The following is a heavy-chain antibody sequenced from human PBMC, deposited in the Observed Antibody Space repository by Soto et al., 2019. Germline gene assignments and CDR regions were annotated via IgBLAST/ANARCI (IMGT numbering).Heavy chain of an antibody. CDR2: ISYDGSNK. CDR1: GFTFSSYG. D-gene: IGHD3-16*01. V-gene: IGHV3-30*18. Sequence: GGSLRLSCAASGFTFSSYGMHWVRQAPGKGLEWVAVISYDGSNKYYADSVKGRFTISRDNSKNTLYLQMNSLRAEDTAVYYCAKDFLGRDFDIWGQGTMVTV. CDR3: AKDFLGRDFDI. J-gene: IGHJ3*02.